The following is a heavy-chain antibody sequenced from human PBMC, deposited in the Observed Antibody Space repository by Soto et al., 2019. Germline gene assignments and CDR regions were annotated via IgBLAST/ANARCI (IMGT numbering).Heavy chain of an antibody. J-gene: IGHJ4*02. D-gene: IGHD3-9*01. CDR2: IIPIFGTA. CDR1: GGTFSSYA. V-gene: IGHV1-69*13. CDR3: ARGLKYYDILTGYLD. Sequence: SVKVSCKASGGTFSSYAISWVRQAPGQGLEWMGGIIPIFGTANYAQKFQGRVTITADESTSTAYMELSSLRSEDTAVYYCARGLKYYDILTGYLDWGQGTLVTVS.